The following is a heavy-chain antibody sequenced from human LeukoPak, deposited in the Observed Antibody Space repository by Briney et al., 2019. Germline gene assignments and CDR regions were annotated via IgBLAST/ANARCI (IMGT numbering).Heavy chain of an antibody. CDR1: GGSTSSYY. D-gene: IGHD5-18*01. CDR3: ARLIQLWTSAWFDP. CDR2: IYYSGGT. V-gene: IGHV4-59*01. Sequence: PSETLSLTCTVSGGSTSSYYWSWIRQPPAKRLELIGYIYYSGGTNYNPSLKSRVTISVDTSKNQFSLKLSSVTAADTAVYYCARLIQLWTSAWFDPWGQGTLVTVSS. J-gene: IGHJ5*02.